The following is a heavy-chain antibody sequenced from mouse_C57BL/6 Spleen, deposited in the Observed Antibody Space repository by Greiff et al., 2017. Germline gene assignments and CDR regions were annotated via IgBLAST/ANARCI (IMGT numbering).Heavy chain of an antibody. V-gene: IGHV1-19*01. J-gene: IGHJ3*01. CDR2: INPYNGGT. CDR1: GYTFPDYY. CDR3: AGYYGSSFPFAY. Sequence: VLLQQSGPVLVKPGASVKMWWKASGYTFPDYYMNWVKQSHGKSLEWIGVINPYNGGTSYNQKFKGKATLTVDKSSSTAYMELNSLTSEDYAVYYGAGYYGSSFPFAYCGQGTLVTVSA. D-gene: IGHD1-1*01.